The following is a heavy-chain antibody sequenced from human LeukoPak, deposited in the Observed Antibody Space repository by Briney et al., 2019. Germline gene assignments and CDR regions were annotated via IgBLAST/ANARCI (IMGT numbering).Heavy chain of an antibody. Sequence: GGSLRLSCAASGFTFSSFCMNWVRQAPGKGLEWVSAITGNGRQTYYADSVKGRFTISRDNSESTLYLHMNSLRAEDTAVYYCAKNSDSSGYQFKHSDYWGQGTLVTVSS. CDR2: ITGNGRQT. D-gene: IGHD3-22*01. J-gene: IGHJ4*02. CDR3: AKNSDSSGYQFKHSDY. V-gene: IGHV3-23*01. CDR1: GFTFSSFC.